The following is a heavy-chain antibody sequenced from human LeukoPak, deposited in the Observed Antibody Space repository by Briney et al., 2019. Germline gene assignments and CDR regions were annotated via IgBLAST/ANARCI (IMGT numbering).Heavy chain of an antibody. CDR2: INPNNGGT. V-gene: IGHV1-2*02. CDR1: GYSFTGYY. CDR3: ARVPGDSSWYNY. J-gene: IGHJ4*02. D-gene: IGHD6-13*01. Sequence: ASVKVSCKASGYSFTGYYMHWVRQAPGQGLEWMGWINPNNGGTNYAQKFQGRVTMTRDTSISTAYMELSRLRSDDTAVYYCARVPGDSSWYNYWGQGTPVTVSS.